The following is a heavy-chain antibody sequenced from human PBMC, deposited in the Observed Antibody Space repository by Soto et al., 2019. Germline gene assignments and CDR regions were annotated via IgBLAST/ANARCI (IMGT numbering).Heavy chain of an antibody. CDR3: ARGLAQRPYGY. V-gene: IGHV4-34*01. CDR2: INHSGST. J-gene: IGHJ4*02. D-gene: IGHD3-10*01. CDR1: GGSFSGYD. Sequence: QVQLQQWGAGLLKPSETLAITCAVYGGSFSGYDWSWILQPPGKGLEWIGEINHSGSTNYNPSLKSRVPISVDTAQRQYSLKLSSVTAAYTAVYYCARGLAQRPYGYWGQGTLVTVSS.